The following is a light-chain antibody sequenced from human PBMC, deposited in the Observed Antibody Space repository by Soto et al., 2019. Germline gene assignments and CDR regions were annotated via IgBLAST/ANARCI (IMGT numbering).Light chain of an antibody. CDR2: EVR. Sequence: QSVLTQPASVSGSPGQSITISCTGTSSDVGGHNYVSWYQQHPGKVPKLMIYEVRNRPSGVSSRFSGSKSGNTAALTISGLQAEDEADYYCSSYTSSSTRVFGGGTTLTVL. V-gene: IGLV2-14*01. CDR3: SSYTSSSTRV. CDR1: SSDVGGHNY. J-gene: IGLJ3*02.